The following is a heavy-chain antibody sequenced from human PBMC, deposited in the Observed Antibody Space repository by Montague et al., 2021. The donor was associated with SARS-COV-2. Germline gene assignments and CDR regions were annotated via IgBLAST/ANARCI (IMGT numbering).Heavy chain of an antibody. J-gene: IGHJ4*02. D-gene: IGHD3-9*01. CDR1: GVSVTDYY. V-gene: IGHV4-59*08. CDR2: VMYNKGT. CDR3: VGRPHYDGLNGPLDF. Sequence: SETLSLTCTVSGVSVTDYYWSWIRQPPGKGLEWVGEVMYNKGTNYNPSLKSRVAISVDTSKNQFSLRLTTATAADTAFYYCVGRPHYDGLNGPLDFWGQGTLVTVSS.